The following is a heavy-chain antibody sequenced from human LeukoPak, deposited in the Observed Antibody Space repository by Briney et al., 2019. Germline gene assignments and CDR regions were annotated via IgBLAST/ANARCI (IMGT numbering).Heavy chain of an antibody. CDR1: GVSISGDH. J-gene: IGHJ3*02. V-gene: IGHV4-59*08. CDR2: IYYSGST. CDR3: ARRNDFGI. Sequence: SETLSLTCTVSGVSISGDHWNWIRQPPGKGLEWIGYIYYSGSTNYNPSLKSRVTISIDTSKNQFSLKLTSVTAADTAVYYCARRNDFGIWGQGTMVTVSS.